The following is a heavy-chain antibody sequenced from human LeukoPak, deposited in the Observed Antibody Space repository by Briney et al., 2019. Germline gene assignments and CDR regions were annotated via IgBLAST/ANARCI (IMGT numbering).Heavy chain of an antibody. CDR3: AGLSYYYMDV. V-gene: IGHV4-59*08. CDR1: GGSISSFY. Sequence: SETLSLTCILSGGSISSFYWSWLRQSPGKRLEWIGYVYYTGATNYHPSLRSRVTMSVDMSKNEFSLKLKSVTAADTGIYFCAGLSYYYMDVWGKGTPVAVSS. CDR2: VYYTGAT. J-gene: IGHJ6*03.